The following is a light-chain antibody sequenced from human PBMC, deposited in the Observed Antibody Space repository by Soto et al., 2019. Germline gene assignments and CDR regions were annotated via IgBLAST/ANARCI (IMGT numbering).Light chain of an antibody. J-gene: IGKJ5*01. V-gene: IGKV3D-7*01. Sequence: EVVLTQSPATLSLFPGEGATLSCRVSQSISSSYLSWYQQRPGQAPRLLIYGASTRASGIPARFSGSGSGTDFTLTISSLEPEDFAVYYCQQHSDWPPITFGQGTRLEIK. CDR3: QQHSDWPPIT. CDR1: QSISSSY. CDR2: GAS.